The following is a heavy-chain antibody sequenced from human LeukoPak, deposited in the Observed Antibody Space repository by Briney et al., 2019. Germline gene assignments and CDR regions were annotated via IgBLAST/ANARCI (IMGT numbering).Heavy chain of an antibody. CDR3: ARLIGTVSSSATLFDP. CDR1: GYSFTSYW. CDR2: IYPGDSDT. V-gene: IGHV5-51*01. Sequence: GESLKISCKGSGYSFTSYWIGWVRQMPGKGLEWMGIIYPGDSDTRYSPSFQGQVTISADKSISTAYLQWSSLKASDTAMYYCARLIGTVSSSATLFDPWGQGTPVTVSS. J-gene: IGHJ5*02. D-gene: IGHD6-6*01.